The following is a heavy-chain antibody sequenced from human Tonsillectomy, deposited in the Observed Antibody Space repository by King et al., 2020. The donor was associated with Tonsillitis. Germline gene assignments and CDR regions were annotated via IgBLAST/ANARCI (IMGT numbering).Heavy chain of an antibody. Sequence: QLVQSGAEVKKPGASVKVSCKASGYTFTSYDINWVRQATGQGLEWVGWMNPNSGNTGYAQKFQGRVTMNRNTSLSTAYMELSSLRSEDTDVYYCARSGYCSGGNCSTPYSYYGMDVWGQGTTVTVSS. CDR3: ARSGYCSGGNCSTPYSYYGMDV. CDR1: GYTFTSYD. J-gene: IGHJ6*02. CDR2: MNPNSGNT. V-gene: IGHV1-8*02. D-gene: IGHD2-15*01.